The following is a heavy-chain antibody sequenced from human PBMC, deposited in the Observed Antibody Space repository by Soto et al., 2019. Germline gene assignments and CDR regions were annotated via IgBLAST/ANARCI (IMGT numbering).Heavy chain of an antibody. J-gene: IGHJ5*02. D-gene: IGHD6-19*01. CDR3: ARSAGWYAIHA. CDR2: VFHTGTT. V-gene: IGHV4-4*02. Sequence: QVQLQESGPGLVKPSGTLSLTCAVSGDSVSSPYYWCWVRQPPGKGLEWIGEVFHTGTTSYNPSLGSRVTISMDKSINQFSLDLSAVTAAATAVYYCARSAGWYAIHAWGPGTLVIVSS. CDR1: GDSVSSPYY.